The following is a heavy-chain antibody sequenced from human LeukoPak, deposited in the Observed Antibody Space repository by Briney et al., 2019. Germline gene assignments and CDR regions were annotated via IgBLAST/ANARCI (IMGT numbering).Heavy chain of an antibody. CDR1: GFTFSSYW. D-gene: IGHD3-3*01. V-gene: IGHV3-74*01. CDR3: ASEKTYYDSWSGYQNNWFDP. CDR2: INSDGSST. J-gene: IGHJ5*02. Sequence: PGGSLRLSCAASGFTFSSYWMHWVRQAPGKGLVWVSRINSDGSSTSYADSVKGRFTISRDNAKNTLYLQMNSLRAEDTAVYYCASEKTYYDSWSGYQNNWFDPWGQGTLVTVSS.